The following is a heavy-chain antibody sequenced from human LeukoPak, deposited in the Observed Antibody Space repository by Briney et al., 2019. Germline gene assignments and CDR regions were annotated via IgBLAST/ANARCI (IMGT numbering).Heavy chain of an antibody. V-gene: IGHV4-59*08. D-gene: IGHD6-13*01. Sequence: SETLSLTCTVSGGSISSYYWSWIRQPPGKGLEWIGYIYYSGGTNYNPSLKSRVTISVDTSKNQFSLKLSSVTAADTAVYYCARAYSSSLGRYDYWGQGTLVTVSS. CDR2: IYYSGGT. CDR1: GGSISSYY. J-gene: IGHJ4*02. CDR3: ARAYSSSLGRYDY.